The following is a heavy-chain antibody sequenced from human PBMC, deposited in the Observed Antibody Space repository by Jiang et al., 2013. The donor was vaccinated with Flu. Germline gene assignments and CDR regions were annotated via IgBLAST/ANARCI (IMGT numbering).Heavy chain of an antibody. CDR1: GYTFTGYY. CDR2: INPNSGGT. CDR3: ARGERGELLRSDY. Sequence: SCKASGYTFTGYYMHWVRQAPGQGLEWMGWINPNSGGTNYAQKFQGWVTMTRDTSISTAYMELSRLRSDDTAVYYCARGERGELLRSDYWGQGTLVTVSS. D-gene: IGHD1-26*01. J-gene: IGHJ4*02. V-gene: IGHV1-2*04.